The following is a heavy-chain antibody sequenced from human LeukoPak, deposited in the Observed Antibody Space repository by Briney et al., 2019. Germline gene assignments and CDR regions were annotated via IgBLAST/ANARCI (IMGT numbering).Heavy chain of an antibody. D-gene: IGHD3-3*01. V-gene: IGHV3-7*03. J-gene: IGHJ4*02. CDR3: ARVRFLEWLLFLDY. Sequence: GSLRLSCAASGFTFSSYWMSWVRQAPGKGLEWVANIKQDGSEKYYVDSVKGRFTISRDNAKNSLYLQMNSLRAEDTAVYYCARVRFLEWLLFLDYWGQGTLVTVSS. CDR2: IKQDGSEK. CDR1: GFTFSSYW.